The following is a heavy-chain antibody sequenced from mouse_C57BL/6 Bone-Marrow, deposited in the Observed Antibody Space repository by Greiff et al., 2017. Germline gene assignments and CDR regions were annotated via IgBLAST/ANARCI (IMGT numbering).Heavy chain of an antibody. CDR3: ARPSYYGNYAMDY. Sequence: QVQLQQPGAELVRPGSSVKLSCKASGYTFTSYWMHWVKQRPIQGLEWIGNIDPSDSATHYNQKFKDKATLTVDKSSRTAYMQLSSLTSEDSAVYYSARPSYYGNYAMDYWGQGTSVTVSS. D-gene: IGHD2-10*01. J-gene: IGHJ4*01. CDR2: IDPSDSAT. CDR1: GYTFTSYW. V-gene: IGHV1-52*01.